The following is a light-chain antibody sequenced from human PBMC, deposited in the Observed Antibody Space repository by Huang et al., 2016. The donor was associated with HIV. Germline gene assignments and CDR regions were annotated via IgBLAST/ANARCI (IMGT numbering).Light chain of an antibody. J-gene: IGKJ1*01. CDR2: KAI. CDR1: QNISIW. CDR3: QQYNSFPWT. V-gene: IGKV1-5*03. Sequence: DIQMTQSPSTLSPSVGDRVIISCRASQNISIWLAGYQQKPGKAPNLLIYKAIDLETGVPPRCSGSGSGTEFTLTSSSLQPDDLATYYCQQYNSFPWTFGQGTKVEIK.